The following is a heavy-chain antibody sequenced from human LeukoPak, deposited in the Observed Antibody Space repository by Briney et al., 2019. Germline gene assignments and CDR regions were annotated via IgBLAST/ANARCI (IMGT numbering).Heavy chain of an antibody. CDR1: GFTFDDYA. CDR3: AKDIRSSGTYAFDI. Sequence: PGGSLRLXCAASGFTFDDYAMHWVRQAPGKGLEWVSGISWNSGSIGYADSVKGRFTISRDNAKNSLYLQMNSLRAEDMALYYCAKDIRSSGTYAFDIWGQGTMVTVSS. V-gene: IGHV3-9*03. D-gene: IGHD6-19*01. J-gene: IGHJ3*02. CDR2: ISWNSGSI.